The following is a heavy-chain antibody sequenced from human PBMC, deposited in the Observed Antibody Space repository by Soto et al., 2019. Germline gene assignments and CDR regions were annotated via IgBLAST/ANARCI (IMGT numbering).Heavy chain of an antibody. V-gene: IGHV4-34*01. J-gene: IGHJ6*02. CDR1: GGSFSGYY. CDR2: INHSGST. CDR3: ARGPPGSSGYSYYYYYGMDV. Sequence: SETLSLTCAVYGGSFSGYYWSWIRQPPGKGLEWIGEINHSGSTNYNPSLKSRVTISVDTSKNQFSLKLSSVTAADTAVYYCARGPPGSSGYSYYYYYGMDVWGQGTTVTVSS. D-gene: IGHD3-22*01.